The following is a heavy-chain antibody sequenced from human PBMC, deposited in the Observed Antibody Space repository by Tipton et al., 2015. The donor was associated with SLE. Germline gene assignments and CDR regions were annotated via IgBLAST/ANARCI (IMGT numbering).Heavy chain of an antibody. Sequence: SLRLSCAASGFTFSSYGMHWVRQAPGKGLEWVAFIRYDGSNKYYADSVKGRFTISRDNSKNTLYLQMNSLRAEDTAVYYCARDPLECSGGSCYSYYYYYMDVWGKGTTVTVSS. CDR2: IRYDGSNK. J-gene: IGHJ6*03. CDR1: GFTFSSYG. CDR3: ARDPLECSGGSCYSYYYYYMDV. V-gene: IGHV3-30*02. D-gene: IGHD2-15*01.